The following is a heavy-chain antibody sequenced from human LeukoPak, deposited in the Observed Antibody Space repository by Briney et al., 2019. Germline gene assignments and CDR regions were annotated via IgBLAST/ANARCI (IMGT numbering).Heavy chain of an antibody. CDR2: IIPIFGTA. V-gene: IGHV1-69*13. D-gene: IGHD3-10*01. J-gene: IGHJ4*02. Sequence: SVKVSCKASGGTFISYAISWVRQAPGQGLEWMGGIIPIFGTANYAQKFQGRVTITADESTSTAYMELSSLRSEDTAVYYCEVQLYGSGSCPNDYWGQGTLVTVSS. CDR1: GGTFISYA. CDR3: EVQLYGSGSCPNDY.